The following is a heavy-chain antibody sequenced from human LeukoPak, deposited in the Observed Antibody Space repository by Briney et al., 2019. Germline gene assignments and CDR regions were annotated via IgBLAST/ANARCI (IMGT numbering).Heavy chain of an antibody. CDR3: ARVDDNWNYFDY. D-gene: IGHD1-20*01. Sequence: PGRSLRLSCAASRFTFSSYAMHWVRQAPGKGLEWVAVISYDGSNKYYADSVKGRFTISRDNSKNTLYLQMNSLRAEDTAVYYCARVDDNWNYFDYWGQGTLVTVSS. CDR2: ISYDGSNK. J-gene: IGHJ4*02. CDR1: RFTFSSYA. V-gene: IGHV3-30*04.